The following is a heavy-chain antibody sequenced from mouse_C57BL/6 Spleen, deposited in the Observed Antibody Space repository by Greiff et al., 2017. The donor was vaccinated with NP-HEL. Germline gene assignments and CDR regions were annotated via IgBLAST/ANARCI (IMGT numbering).Heavy chain of an antibody. CDR3: ATGGTDY. V-gene: IGHV5-6*01. Sequence: EVKLVESGGDLVKPGGSLKLSCAASGFTFSSYGMSWVRQTPDKRLEWVATISSGGSYTYYLDSVKGRFTISRDNAKNTLYLQMSSLKSEDTAMYYCATGGTDYWGQGTTLTVSS. CDR2: ISSGGSYT. J-gene: IGHJ2*01. CDR1: GFTFSSYG. D-gene: IGHD1-1*02.